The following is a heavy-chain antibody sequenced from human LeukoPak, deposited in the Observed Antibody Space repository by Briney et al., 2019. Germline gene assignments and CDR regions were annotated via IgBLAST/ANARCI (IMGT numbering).Heavy chain of an antibody. V-gene: IGHV3-30*04. J-gene: IGHJ5*02. D-gene: IGHD3-22*01. CDR3: AKAGRPLYYYDSSGLNWFDP. CDR1: GFTFSSYA. Sequence: PGGSLRLSCAASGFTFSSYAMHWVRQAPGKGLEWVAVISYDGSNKYYADSVKGRFTISRDNTKNTLYLQMNSLRAEDTAVYYCAKAGRPLYYYDSSGLNWFDPWGQGTLVTVSS. CDR2: ISYDGSNK.